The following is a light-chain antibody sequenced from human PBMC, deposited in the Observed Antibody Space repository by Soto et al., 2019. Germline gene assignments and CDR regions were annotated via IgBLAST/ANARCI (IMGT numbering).Light chain of an antibody. J-gene: IGKJ5*01. V-gene: IGKV1-NL1*01. Sequence: DIQMTQSPSSLSASVGDRVTITCRASQGISNYLAWYQQKPGKVPKLLIYGASSRATGIPDRFSGSGSGTDFTLTISRLEPEDFAVYYCQQHGTSPITFGQGTRLEI. CDR1: QGISNY. CDR3: QQHGTSPIT. CDR2: GAS.